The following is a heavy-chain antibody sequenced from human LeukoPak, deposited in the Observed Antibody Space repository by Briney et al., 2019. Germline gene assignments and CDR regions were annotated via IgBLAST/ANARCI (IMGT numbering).Heavy chain of an antibody. CDR1: GGTFSSYA. CDR2: IIPIFGTA. V-gene: IGHV1-69*13. J-gene: IGHJ4*02. CDR3: ARDGGIAARLKGYYFDY. D-gene: IGHD6-6*01. Sequence: ASVKVSCKASGGTFSSYAISWVRQAPGQGLEWMGGIIPIFGTANYAQKFQGRVTITADESTSTAYMELSSLRSEDTAVYYCARDGGIAARLKGYYFDYWGQGTLVTVSS.